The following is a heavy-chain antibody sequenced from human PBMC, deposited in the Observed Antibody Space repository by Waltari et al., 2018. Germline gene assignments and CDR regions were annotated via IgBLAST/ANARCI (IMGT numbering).Heavy chain of an antibody. CDR2: IYTSGST. CDR1: GGSISSGSYY. D-gene: IGHD6-25*01. CDR3: ARLLAAQDAFDI. Sequence: QVQLQESGPGLVKPSQTLSLTCTVSGGSISSGSYYWSWIRQPAGKGLEWIGRIYTSGSTNYNPSLKSRVTISVDTSKNQFSLKLSSVTAADTAVYYCARLLAAQDAFDIWGQGTMVTVSS. J-gene: IGHJ3*02. V-gene: IGHV4-61*02.